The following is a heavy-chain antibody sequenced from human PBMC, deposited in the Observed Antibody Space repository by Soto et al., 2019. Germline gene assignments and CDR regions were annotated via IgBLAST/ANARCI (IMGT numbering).Heavy chain of an antibody. CDR1: GYTFSGHY. CDR2: INPNSGGT. J-gene: IGHJ4*02. V-gene: IGHV1-2*02. D-gene: IGHD3-3*01. Sequence: ASVKVSCKASGYTFSGHYMHWVRQAPGQGLEWVGWINPNSGGTNYAEDFQGRITMTRDTSISTAYMELSRLRADDTALYYCAGGGVWSTHYTATSNYWGKGTSVTVSA. CDR3: AGGGVWSTHYTATSNY.